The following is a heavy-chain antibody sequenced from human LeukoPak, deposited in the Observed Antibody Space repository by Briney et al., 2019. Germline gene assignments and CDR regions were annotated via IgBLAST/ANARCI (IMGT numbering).Heavy chain of an antibody. J-gene: IGHJ6*03. CDR3: ARDAPRGYYYMDV. V-gene: IGHV3-21*01. CDR2: ISSSSSYI. Sequence: GGSLRLSCAASGFTFSSHSMNWVRQAPGKGLEWVSSISSSSSYIYYADSVKGRFTISRDNAKNSLYLQMNSLRTEDTAVYYCARDAPRGYYYMDVWGKGTTVTVSS. CDR1: GFTFSSHS.